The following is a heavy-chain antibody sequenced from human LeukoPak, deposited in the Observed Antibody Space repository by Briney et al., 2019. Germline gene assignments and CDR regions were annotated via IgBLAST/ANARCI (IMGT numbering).Heavy chain of an antibody. CDR3: ARVDRGIAVAGTGGYFDY. V-gene: IGHV4-59*01. CDR2: IFYSGST. Sequence: SETLSLTCTVSGGSISNYYWSWIRQPPGKGLEWIGDIFYSGSTNYNPSLKSRVTISVDTSKNQFSLKLSSVTAADTAVYYCARVDRGIAVAGTGGYFDYWGQGTLVTVSS. D-gene: IGHD6-19*01. J-gene: IGHJ4*02. CDR1: GGSISNYY.